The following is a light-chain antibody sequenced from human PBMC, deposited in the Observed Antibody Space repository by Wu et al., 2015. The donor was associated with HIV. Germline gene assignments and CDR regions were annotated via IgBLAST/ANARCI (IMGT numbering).Light chain of an antibody. CDR1: QGISNF. CDR3: QQYNNWRPVT. CDR2: AAS. V-gene: IGKV1-27*01. Sequence: DIQMTQSPSSLSASVGDRVTITCRASQGISNFLAWYQQKPGKPPKVLIYAASTLQSGVPSRFSGSGSGTDFTLTISNMQSEDLAVYYCQQYNNWRPVTFGQGTKVEI. J-gene: IGKJ1*01.